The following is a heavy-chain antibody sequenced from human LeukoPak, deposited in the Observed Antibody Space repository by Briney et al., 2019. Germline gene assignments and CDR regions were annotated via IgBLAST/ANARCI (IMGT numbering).Heavy chain of an antibody. CDR3: ARAYNSHFDY. Sequence: PGGSLRLSCVASGINVSSNYMTWVRQAPGKGLEWVSRIKSDGSSTSYADSVKGRFTISRDDAKNTLYLQMNSLRAEDTAVYYCARAYNSHFDYWGQGALVTVSS. D-gene: IGHD1-1*01. CDR2: IKSDGSST. J-gene: IGHJ4*02. CDR1: GINVSSNY. V-gene: IGHV3-74*01.